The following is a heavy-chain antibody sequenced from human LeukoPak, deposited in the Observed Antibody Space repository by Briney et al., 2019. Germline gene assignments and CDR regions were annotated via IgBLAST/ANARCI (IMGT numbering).Heavy chain of an antibody. V-gene: IGHV1-24*01. CDR2: FDPEDGET. D-gene: IGHD2-21*01. CDR3: ATDLSFLGFPGY. Sequence: ASVKVSCKVSGYTLTELSMHWVRQAPGKGLEWMGGFDPEDGETIYAQKFQGRVTMTEDTSTDTAYMELSSLRSEDTAVYYCATDLSFLGFPGYWGRGTLVTVSS. CDR1: GYTLTELS. J-gene: IGHJ4*02.